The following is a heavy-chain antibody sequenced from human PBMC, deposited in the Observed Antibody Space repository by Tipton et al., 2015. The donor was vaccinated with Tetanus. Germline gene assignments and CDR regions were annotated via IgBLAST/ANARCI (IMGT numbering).Heavy chain of an antibody. V-gene: IGHV3-23*01. CDR3: AKEALGVLNL. D-gene: IGHD1-14*01. CDR2: ISGSRLTP. J-gene: IGHJ6*04. CDR1: GFTFKSYT. Sequence: GSLRLSCAASGFTFKSYTMNWVRQAPGNGLKWIAAISGSRLTPYYADSVKGRFTISRDNSKNTLSLQLNSLRADDTAIYYCAKEALGVLNLWGKGTTVIVSS.